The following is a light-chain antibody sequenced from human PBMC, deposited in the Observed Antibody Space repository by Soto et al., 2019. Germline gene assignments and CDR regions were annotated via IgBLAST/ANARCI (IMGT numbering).Light chain of an antibody. CDR3: QQYKSYPWT. CDR1: QSISTY. Sequence: DIQMTQSPSTLSASVGDRVTITCRASQSISTYLAWYQQKPGKAPKVLVYDASTLESGVPSRFSGSGSGTGTEFTLTISSLQPDDFATYYYQQYKSYPWTFGQGTKVEIK. J-gene: IGKJ1*01. V-gene: IGKV1-5*01. CDR2: DAS.